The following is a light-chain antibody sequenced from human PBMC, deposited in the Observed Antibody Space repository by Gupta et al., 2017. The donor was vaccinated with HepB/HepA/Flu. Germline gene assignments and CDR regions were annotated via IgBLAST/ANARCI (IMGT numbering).Light chain of an antibody. Sequence: DIQIPQSPCSLSASVGDRVTITCQASQDISNYLNWYQQKPGKAPKLLIYDASNLETGVPSRFSGSGSGTDFTITSSSLQPEDIATYYCQQYDNHPYTFGQGTKLEIK. J-gene: IGKJ2*01. CDR1: QDISNY. CDR3: QQYDNHPYT. CDR2: DAS. V-gene: IGKV1-33*01.